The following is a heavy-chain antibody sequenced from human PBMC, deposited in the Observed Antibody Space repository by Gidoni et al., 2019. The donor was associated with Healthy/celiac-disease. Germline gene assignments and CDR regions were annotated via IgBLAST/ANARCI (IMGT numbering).Heavy chain of an antibody. V-gene: IGHV5-51*01. CDR1: GYSFTSYW. D-gene: IGHD3-22*01. J-gene: IGHJ4*02. CDR3: ASSYYYYDSSGYNFDY. Sequence: EVQLVQSGAEVKKPGESLKISCKGSGYSFTSYWIGWVRQMPGKGLEWMGIIYPGDSDTRYSPSFQGQVTISADKSISTAYLQWSSLKASDTAMYYCASSYYYYDSSGYNFDYWGQGTLVTVSS. CDR2: IYPGDSDT.